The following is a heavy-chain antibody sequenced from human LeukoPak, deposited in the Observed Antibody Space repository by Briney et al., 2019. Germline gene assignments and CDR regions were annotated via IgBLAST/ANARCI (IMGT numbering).Heavy chain of an antibody. Sequence: PSETLSLTCTVSAAPITSYYWSWIRQPPGKRLEWIGYIYYSGSTNYNPSLKSRVAISVDTSKNQVSLRLSSVTAADTAVYYCARGGSIVGATPHDAFDIWGQGTVVTVS. CDR2: IYYSGST. CDR1: AAPITSYY. CDR3: ARGGSIVGATPHDAFDI. J-gene: IGHJ3*02. D-gene: IGHD1-26*01. V-gene: IGHV4-59*01.